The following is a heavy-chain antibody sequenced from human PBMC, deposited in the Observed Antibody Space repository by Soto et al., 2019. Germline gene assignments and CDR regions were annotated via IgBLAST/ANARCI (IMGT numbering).Heavy chain of an antibody. CDR2: IYFSGST. V-gene: IGHV4-31*11. D-gene: IGHD6-13*01. Sequence: SETLSLTCALSGGSISNGGYYWSWIRQHPGKGLEWIGSIYFSGSTYYNPSLKSRVTISVATPKNQFSLKLSAVTAADTAVYYCARDSHSQQPNHRWGGGHKDVWGKGTTVTVSS. CDR3: ARDSHSQQPNHRWGGGHKDV. J-gene: IGHJ6*03. CDR1: GGSISNGGYY.